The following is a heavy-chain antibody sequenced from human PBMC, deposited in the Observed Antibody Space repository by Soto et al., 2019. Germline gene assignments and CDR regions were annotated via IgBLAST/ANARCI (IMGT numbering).Heavy chain of an antibody. J-gene: IGHJ6*02. CDR2: IYPGDSDT. CDR1: GYSFTSYW. V-gene: IGHV5-51*01. D-gene: IGHD6-6*01. Sequence: PGASLKISCKGSGYSFTSYWIGWVRQMPGKGLEWMGIIYPGDSDTRYSPSFQGQVTISADKSISTAYLQWSSLKASDTAMYYCARCGRYSSSPKSYYYYYGMDVWGQGTTVTVSS. CDR3: ARCGRYSSSPKSYYYYYGMDV.